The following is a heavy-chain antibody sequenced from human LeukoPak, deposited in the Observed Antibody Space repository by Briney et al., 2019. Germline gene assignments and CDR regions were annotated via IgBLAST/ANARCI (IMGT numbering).Heavy chain of an antibody. V-gene: IGHV4-59*12. CDR2: IYYSGST. D-gene: IGHD6-13*01. Sequence: SETLSLTCTVSGGSISSYYWSWIRQPPGKGLEWIGYIYYSGSTNYNPSLKSRVTISVDTSKNQFSLKLSSVTAADTAVYYCARDDRGIAFDYWGQGTLVTVSS. CDR1: GGSISSYY. J-gene: IGHJ4*02. CDR3: ARDDRGIAFDY.